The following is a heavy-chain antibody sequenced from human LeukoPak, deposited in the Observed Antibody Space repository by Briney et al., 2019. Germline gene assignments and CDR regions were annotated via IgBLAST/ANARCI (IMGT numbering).Heavy chain of an antibody. Sequence: SETLSLTCAVYGGSFSGYYWSWIRQPLGKGLEWIGEINHSGSTNYNPSLKSRVTISVDTSKNQFSLKLSSVTAADTAVYYCARFNYDSSGYYFSPYFDYWGQGTLVTVSS. J-gene: IGHJ4*02. CDR3: ARFNYDSSGYYFSPYFDY. V-gene: IGHV4-34*01. CDR2: INHSGST. CDR1: GGSFSGYY. D-gene: IGHD3-22*01.